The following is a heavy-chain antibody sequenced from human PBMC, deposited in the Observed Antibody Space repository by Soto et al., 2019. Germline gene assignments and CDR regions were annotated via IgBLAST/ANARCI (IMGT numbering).Heavy chain of an antibody. CDR2: ISHDGATQ. V-gene: IGHV3-30*18. Sequence: QVQLVESGGGVVQPGRSLRLSCAASGFTFSSSGMHWVRQAPGKGLEWVAVISHDGATQYYADSVKGRFTISRDNPKNTLYLQMNSLRTEDMAVYFCAKDQVDSTMIMVYWGQGTLVTVSS. J-gene: IGHJ4*02. D-gene: IGHD5-18*01. CDR3: AKDQVDSTMIMVY. CDR1: GFTFSSSG.